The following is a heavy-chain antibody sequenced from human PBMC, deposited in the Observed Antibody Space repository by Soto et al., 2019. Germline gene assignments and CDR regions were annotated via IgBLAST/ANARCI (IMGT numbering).Heavy chain of an antibody. CDR3: SKDEGMGRMGYGTLTYYYYGMDV. J-gene: IGHJ6*02. V-gene: IGHV3-23*01. CDR2: ISGSGDNR. CDR1: GVTFSSEA. Sequence: EVQLLESGGGLVQPGGSLKLSCAASGVTFSSEAMNWVRQAPGKGLQWVSGISGSGDNRYYADSVKGRFTSSRDNSENTLYLQMNSLRAEDRAVYYCSKDEGMGRMGYGTLTYYYYGMDVWGQGTTVTVSS. D-gene: IGHD2-8*01.